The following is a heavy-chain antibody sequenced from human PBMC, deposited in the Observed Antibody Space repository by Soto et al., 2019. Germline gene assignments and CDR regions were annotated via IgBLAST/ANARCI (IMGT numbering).Heavy chain of an antibody. D-gene: IGHD3-10*01. CDR3: ASITMVRVVPDYYYGMDV. V-gene: IGHV1-69*13. Sequence: SVKVSCKASGGTFSSYAISWVRQAPGQGLEWMGGIIPIFGTANYAQKFQGRVTITADESTSTAYMELSSLRSEDTAVYYCASITMVRVVPDYYYGMDVWGQGTTVTVSS. CDR1: GGTFSSYA. CDR2: IIPIFGTA. J-gene: IGHJ6*02.